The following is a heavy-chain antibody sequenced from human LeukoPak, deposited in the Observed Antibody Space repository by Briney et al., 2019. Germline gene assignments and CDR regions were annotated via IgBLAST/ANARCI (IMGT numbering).Heavy chain of an antibody. CDR2: IYTSGST. V-gene: IGHV4-4*07. CDR3: ARVTGDRSGYSDYFDY. J-gene: IGHJ4*02. Sequence: SETLSLTCTVSGGSISSYYWSWIRQPAGKGLEWIGRIYTSGSTNYNPSLKSRVTMSVDTSKDQFSLKLSSVTAADTAVYYCARVTGDRSGYSDYFDYWGQGTLVTVSS. CDR1: GGSISSYY. D-gene: IGHD3-22*01.